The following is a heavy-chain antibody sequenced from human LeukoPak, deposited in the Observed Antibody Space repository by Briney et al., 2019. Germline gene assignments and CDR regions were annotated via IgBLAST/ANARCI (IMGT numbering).Heavy chain of an antibody. Sequence: PSETLSLTCTVYGGSFSGYYWSWIRQPPGKGLEWIGEINHSGSTNYNPSLKSRVTISVDTSKNQFSLKLSSVTAADTAVYYCARKTSIAARPGYFDYWGQGTLVTVSS. CDR3: ARKTSIAARPGYFDY. J-gene: IGHJ4*02. D-gene: IGHD6-6*01. CDR1: GGSFSGYY. CDR2: INHSGST. V-gene: IGHV4-34*01.